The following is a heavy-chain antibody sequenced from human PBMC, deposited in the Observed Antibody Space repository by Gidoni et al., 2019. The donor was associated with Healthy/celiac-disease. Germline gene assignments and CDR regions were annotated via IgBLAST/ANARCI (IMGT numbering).Heavy chain of an antibody. V-gene: IGHV4-39*01. Sequence: QLQLQESGPGLVKPSETLSLTCTVSGGSISRSSYYWGWIRQPPGKGLEWIGSIYYSGSTYYNPSLKSRVTISVDTSKNQFSLKLSSVTAADTAVYYCARRLSRVINYNWFDPWGQGTLVTVSS. CDR3: ARRLSRVINYNWFDP. CDR2: IYYSGST. J-gene: IGHJ5*02. D-gene: IGHD3-22*01. CDR1: GGSISRSSYY.